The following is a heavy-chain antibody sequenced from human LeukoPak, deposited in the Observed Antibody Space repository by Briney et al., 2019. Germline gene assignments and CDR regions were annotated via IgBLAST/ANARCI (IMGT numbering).Heavy chain of an antibody. CDR3: ARARGLYSSGWYFDY. J-gene: IGHJ4*02. CDR1: GYTLTELS. D-gene: IGHD6-19*01. V-gene: IGHV1-24*01. CDR2: FDPEDGET. Sequence: GASVKVSCKVSGYTLTELSMHWVRQAPGKGLEWMGGFDPEDGETIYAQKFQGRVTMTEDASTDTAYMELSSLRSEDMAVYYCARARGLYSSGWYFDYWGQGTLVTVSS.